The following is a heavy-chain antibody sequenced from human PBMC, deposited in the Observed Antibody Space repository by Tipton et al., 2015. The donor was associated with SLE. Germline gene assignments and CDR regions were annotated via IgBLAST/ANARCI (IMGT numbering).Heavy chain of an antibody. Sequence: TLSLTCAVYGGSFNGYYWSWIRQPPGKGLEWIGEINHSGSTYYNPSLKSRVTILIDTSKNQFSLKLTSVTAADTAVYYCARESGEWELLRDYNNYMDDWGKGTTVTVSS. D-gene: IGHD1-26*01. CDR1: GGSFNGYY. J-gene: IGHJ6*03. CDR3: ARESGEWELLRDYNNYMDD. V-gene: IGHV4-34*09. CDR2: INHSGST.